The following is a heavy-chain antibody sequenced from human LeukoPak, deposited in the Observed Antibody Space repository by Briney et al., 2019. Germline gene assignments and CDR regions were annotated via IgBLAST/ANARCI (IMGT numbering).Heavy chain of an antibody. D-gene: IGHD4-17*01. V-gene: IGHV3-48*04. CDR1: GFTFSSYG. CDR2: ISSSSGTI. J-gene: IGHJ4*02. CDR3: ARAYGDVGF. Sequence: GGSLRLSCAASGFTFSSYGMHWVRQAPGKGLEWVSYISSSSGTIYYADSVKGRFTISRDNAKNSLYLQMNSLRGEDTAVYYCARAYGDVGFWGQGTLVTVSS.